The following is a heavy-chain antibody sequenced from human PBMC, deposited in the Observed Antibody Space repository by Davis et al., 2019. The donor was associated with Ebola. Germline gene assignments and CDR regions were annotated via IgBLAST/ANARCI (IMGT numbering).Heavy chain of an antibody. J-gene: IGHJ6*02. CDR1: GYTFTGYY. V-gene: IGHV1-2*02. CDR3: VRLSGYMVYGMDV. CDR2: INPNSGGT. Sequence: ASVKVSCKASGYTFTGYYMHWVRQAPGQGLEWMGWINPNSGGTNYAQKLQGRVTMTTDTSTSTAYMELSSLRSEDTAVYYCVRLSGYMVYGMDVWGQGTTVTVSS. D-gene: IGHD3-22*01.